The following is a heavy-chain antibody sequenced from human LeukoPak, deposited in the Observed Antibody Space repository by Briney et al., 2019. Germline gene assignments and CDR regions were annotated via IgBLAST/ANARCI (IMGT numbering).Heavy chain of an antibody. D-gene: IGHD1-26*01. V-gene: IGHV5-51*01. CDR1: GYSFTSYW. Sequence: PGESLKISCKGSGYSFTSYWIAWARQLPRKGLEWMGLIYPDDSDTRYSPSFEGQVTISADKSISTAYLQWRSLRASDTAMYYCVNGLIEGAFDYWGQGTLVTVSS. CDR3: VNGLIEGAFDY. J-gene: IGHJ4*02. CDR2: IYPDDSDT.